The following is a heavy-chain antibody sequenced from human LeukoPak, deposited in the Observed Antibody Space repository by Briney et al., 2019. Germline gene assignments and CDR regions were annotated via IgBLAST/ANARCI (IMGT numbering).Heavy chain of an antibody. D-gene: IGHD4-17*01. V-gene: IGHV3-49*03. CDR1: GFSFGDDA. CDR3: SRGLHDYGDSNYYYDQ. CDR2: ISKKGYGETT. J-gene: IGHJ4*02. Sequence: PGGSLRLSCTASGFSFGDDAWSWFRQAPGRGLEFVSFISKKGYGETTAYAASVRGRFTISKDDPKNTCYLQMNSLEIEDTALYYCSRGLHDYGDSNYYYDQWGRGAQVTVSS.